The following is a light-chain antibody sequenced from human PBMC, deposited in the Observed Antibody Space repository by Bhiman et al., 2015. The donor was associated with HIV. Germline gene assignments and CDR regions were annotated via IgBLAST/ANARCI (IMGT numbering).Light chain of an antibody. CDR3: QSADSSGTYEV. CDR2: GKN. V-gene: IGLV3-19*01. Sequence: SSELTQDPAVSVALGQTVRITCQGDSLRSYYASWYQQKPGQAPLLVIYGKNNRPSGIPDRFSGSSSGNTASLTITGAQAEDEADYYCQSADSSGTYEVFGGGTKLTVL. CDR1: SLRSYY. J-gene: IGLJ3*02.